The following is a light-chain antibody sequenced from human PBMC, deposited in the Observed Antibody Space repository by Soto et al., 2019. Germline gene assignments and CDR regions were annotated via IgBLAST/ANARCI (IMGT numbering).Light chain of an antibody. J-gene: IGLJ1*01. V-gene: IGLV1-44*01. CDR1: SSNIGSNT. CDR2: SNN. CDR3: AAWDDSLNGLYV. Sequence: QAVVTQPPSASGTPGQRVTISCSGSSSNIGSNTVNWYQQLPGTAPKLLIYSNNQRPSGVPDRFSGSKSGTSASLAISVLQSEDEADYYCAAWDDSLNGLYVFGTGTKLSVL.